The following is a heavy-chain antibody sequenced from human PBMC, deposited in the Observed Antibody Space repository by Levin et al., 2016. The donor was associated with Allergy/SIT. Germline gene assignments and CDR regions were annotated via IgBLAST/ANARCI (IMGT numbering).Heavy chain of an antibody. D-gene: IGHD3-10*01. J-gene: IGHJ6*02. CDR2: IDWDDDK. Sequence: WIRQPPGKALEWLARIDWDDDKYYSTSLKTRLTISKDTSKNQVVLTMTNMDPVDTATYYCARIQVEKWGRRELPSYYYYYYGMDVWGQGTTVTVSS. V-gene: IGHV2-70*11. CDR3: ARIQVEKWGRRELPSYYYYYYGMDV.